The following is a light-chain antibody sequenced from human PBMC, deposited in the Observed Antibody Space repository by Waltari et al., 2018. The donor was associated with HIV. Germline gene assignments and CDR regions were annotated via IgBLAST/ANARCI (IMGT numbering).Light chain of an antibody. Sequence: QSALAQPPSASGSAGQSVTISCTGTSSDVGAYNSVSWYQQHPGKSPKLIIYDVTKRPSGVPARFSGSKSGNTASLTVSGLQGEDEADYYCSSYADSDTPVVFGGGTKLTVL. V-gene: IGLV2-8*01. CDR2: DVT. CDR3: SSYADSDTPVV. J-gene: IGLJ2*01. CDR1: SSDVGAYNS.